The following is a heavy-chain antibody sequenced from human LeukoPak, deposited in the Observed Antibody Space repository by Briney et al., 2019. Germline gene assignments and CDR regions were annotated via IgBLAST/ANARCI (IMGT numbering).Heavy chain of an antibody. Sequence: GESLKISCKGSGYRFTNYWIAWVRQMPGKGLEWMGIIYPGDSDTRYSPSFQGQVTISADKSISTAYLQWSSLKASDTAMYYCATSAIVGPTLFDYWGQGTLVTVSS. J-gene: IGHJ4*02. CDR2: IYPGDSDT. V-gene: IGHV5-51*01. D-gene: IGHD1-26*01. CDR1: GYRFTNYW. CDR3: ATSAIVGPTLFDY.